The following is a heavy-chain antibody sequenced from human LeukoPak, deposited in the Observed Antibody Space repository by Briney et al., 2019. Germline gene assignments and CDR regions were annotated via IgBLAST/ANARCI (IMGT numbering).Heavy chain of an antibody. CDR3: ARGRVGYDSSGYYYYFDY. D-gene: IGHD3-22*01. Sequence: ASVTVSCKASGYTFTSYDINWVRQATGQGLEWMGWMNPNSGNTGYAQKFQGRVTMTRNTSMSTAYMELSSLRSEDTAVYYCARGRVGYDSSGYYYYFDYWGQGTLVTVSS. V-gene: IGHV1-8*01. J-gene: IGHJ4*02. CDR2: MNPNSGNT. CDR1: GYTFTSYD.